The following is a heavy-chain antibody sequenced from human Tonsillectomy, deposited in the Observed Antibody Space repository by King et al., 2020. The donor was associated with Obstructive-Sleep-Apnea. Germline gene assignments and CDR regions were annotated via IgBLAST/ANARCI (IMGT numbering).Heavy chain of an antibody. V-gene: IGHV3-15*02. Sequence: VQLVESGGALVKPGGSLRLSCAASGITFSNACMSWVRQAPGKGLEWVGRIKSKTAGGTTDYAAPVEDRITISRDDSNNTLYLQMNSLKTEDTAVYYCTTYWGSRKGTDYWGQGTLVTVSS. CDR1: GITFSNAC. CDR3: TTYWGSRKGTDY. CDR2: IKSKTAGGTT. J-gene: IGHJ4*02. D-gene: IGHD7-27*01.